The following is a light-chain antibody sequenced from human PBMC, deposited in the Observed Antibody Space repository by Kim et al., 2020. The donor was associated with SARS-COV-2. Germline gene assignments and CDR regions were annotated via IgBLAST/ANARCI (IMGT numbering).Light chain of an antibody. CDR2: EVN. CDR3: TSYGGSNNLV. Sequence: GQSVTIARTGTSGDVGGQKYVSGYQQQPGKAPKLMIYEVNRRPSGVPDRFSGSKSGNTASLTVSRLQAEDEADYYCTSYGGSNNLVIGGGTQLTVL. CDR1: SGDVGGQKY. J-gene: IGLJ2*01. V-gene: IGLV2-8*01.